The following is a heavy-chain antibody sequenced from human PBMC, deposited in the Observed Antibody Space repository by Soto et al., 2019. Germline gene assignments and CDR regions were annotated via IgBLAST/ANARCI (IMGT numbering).Heavy chain of an antibody. CDR3: ARWPQPRYTADPYAVDV. J-gene: IGHJ6*02. CDR1: GGTFSSSG. V-gene: IGHV1-69*11. CDR2: IVPSLDTT. D-gene: IGHD3-16*02. Sequence: SVKVSCKASGGTFSSSGFSWVRQAPGQGLEWMGMIVPSLDTTNYAQKVQARVTITADEVTSTAYMELRSLRSEDTAVYYCARWPQPRYTADPYAVDVWGQGTRVTVSS.